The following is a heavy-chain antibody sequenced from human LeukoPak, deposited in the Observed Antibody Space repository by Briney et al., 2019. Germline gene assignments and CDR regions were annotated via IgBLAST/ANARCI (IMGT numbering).Heavy chain of an antibody. CDR3: AREAHYHSGSGSQNMDV. V-gene: IGHV3-21*01. CDR2: ISRRSSYI. J-gene: IGHJ6*03. D-gene: IGHD3-10*01. Sequence: NPGGSLRLSCAGSGFTFSDFSMNWVRQTPGKGLEWISSISRRSSYIYYADSVKGRFTISRDNAKNSLYLQMNTLRVEDTAVYYCAREAHYHSGSGSQNMDVWGKGTTVTVSS. CDR1: GFTFSDFS.